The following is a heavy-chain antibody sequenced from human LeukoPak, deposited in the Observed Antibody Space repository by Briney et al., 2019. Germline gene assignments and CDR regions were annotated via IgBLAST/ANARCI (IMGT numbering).Heavy chain of an antibody. Sequence: VASVKVSCKASGYTFTSYDINWVRQATGQGLEWMGWMNPNSGNTGYGQKFQGRVTITRNTSISTAYMELSSLRSEDTAVYYCARAVRGEWLFDYWGQGTLVTVSS. CDR3: ARAVRGEWLFDY. V-gene: IGHV1-8*03. D-gene: IGHD3-3*01. CDR1: GYTFTSYD. CDR2: MNPNSGNT. J-gene: IGHJ4*02.